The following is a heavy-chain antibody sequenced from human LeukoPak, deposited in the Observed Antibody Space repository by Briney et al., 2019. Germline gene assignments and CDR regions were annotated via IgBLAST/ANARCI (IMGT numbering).Heavy chain of an antibody. V-gene: IGHV3-30-3*01. J-gene: IGHJ4*02. CDR2: ISYDGSNK. CDR1: GFTVSSNY. CDR3: AREDSSGWYPFFDY. Sequence: GGSLRLSCAASGFTVSSNYMSWVRQAPGKGLEWVAVISYDGSNKYYADSVKGRFTISRDNSKNTLYLQMNSLRAEDTAVYYCAREDSSGWYPFFDYWGQGTLVTVSS. D-gene: IGHD6-19*01.